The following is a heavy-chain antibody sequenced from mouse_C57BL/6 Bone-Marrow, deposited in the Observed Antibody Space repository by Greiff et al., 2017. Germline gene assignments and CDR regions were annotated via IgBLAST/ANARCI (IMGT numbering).Heavy chain of an antibody. D-gene: IGHD1-1*01. Sequence: EVQLQESGEGLVKPGGSLKLSCAASGFTFSSYAMSWVRQTPEKRLEWVAYISSGCDYIYYADTVRGRFTISRDNARNTPYLQMSSLKSEDTAMYYCTRGTISKVVADYWGQGTTLTVSS. J-gene: IGHJ2*01. V-gene: IGHV5-9-1*02. CDR2: ISSGCDYI. CDR1: GFTFSSYA. CDR3: TRGTISKVVADY.